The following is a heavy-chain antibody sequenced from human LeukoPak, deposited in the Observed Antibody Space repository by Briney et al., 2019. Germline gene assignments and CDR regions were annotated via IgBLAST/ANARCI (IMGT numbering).Heavy chain of an antibody. V-gene: IGHV1-69*10. D-gene: IGHD3-10*01. J-gene: IGHJ3*02. Sequence: SVKVSCKASGGTFSGYAISWVRQAPGQGLEWMGGTIPILETTTYAQKFQGRVTITADKSTSTAYMALSSLRSDDTAVYYCARGGGILDAFDIWGQGTMVTVSS. CDR1: GGTFSGYA. CDR2: TIPILETT. CDR3: ARGGGILDAFDI.